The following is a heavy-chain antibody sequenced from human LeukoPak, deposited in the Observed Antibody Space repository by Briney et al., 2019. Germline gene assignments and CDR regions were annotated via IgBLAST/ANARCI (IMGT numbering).Heavy chain of an antibody. J-gene: IGHJ4*02. V-gene: IGHV3-23*01. CDR3: AISGYSSGWYYFDY. Sequence: PGGSLRLSCAASGFTFSTYAMSWVRQAPGKGLEWVSGISGRGDSTYYADSVKGRFTISRDNSKNTLHLQMNSLRAEDTAVYYCAISGYSSGWYYFDYWGQGTLVTVSS. CDR1: GFTFSTYA. D-gene: IGHD6-19*01. CDR2: ISGRGDST.